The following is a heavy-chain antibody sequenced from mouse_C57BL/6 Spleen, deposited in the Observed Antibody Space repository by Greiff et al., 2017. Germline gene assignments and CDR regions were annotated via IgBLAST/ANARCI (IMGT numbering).Heavy chain of an antibody. CDR1: GYTFTSYD. J-gene: IGHJ2*01. Sequence: QVQLQQSGPELVKPGASVKLSCKASGYTFTSYDITWVKQRPGQGLEWIGWIYPRDGSTKYNEKFKGKATLTVDTSSSTAYRELHSLTSDDSAVYFGARGGVLPYWGQGTTLTVSS. CDR2: IYPRDGST. D-gene: IGHD1-1*01. V-gene: IGHV1-85*01. CDR3: ARGGVLPY.